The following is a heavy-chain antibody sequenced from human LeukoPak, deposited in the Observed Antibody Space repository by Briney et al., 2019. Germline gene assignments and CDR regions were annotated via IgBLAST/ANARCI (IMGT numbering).Heavy chain of an antibody. CDR1: GGSIRNSSFY. V-gene: IGHV4-39*01. CDR3: AIAYYYDSSGYYQGHDAFDI. Sequence: SETLSLTCAVSGGSIRNSSFYWGWIRQPPGKGLEWIASIYNSGTTYYNPSIKSRITIFVDTSKNQVSLKLSSVTAADTAVYYCAIAYYYDSSGYYQGHDAFDIWGQGTMVTVSS. CDR2: IYNSGTT. D-gene: IGHD3-22*01. J-gene: IGHJ3*02.